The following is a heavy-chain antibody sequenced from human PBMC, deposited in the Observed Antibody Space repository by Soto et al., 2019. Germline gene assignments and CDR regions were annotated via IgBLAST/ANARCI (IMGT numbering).Heavy chain of an antibody. Sequence: QVQLQESGPGLVKPSGTLSLTCAVSGGCISSSNWWSWVRQPPGKGLEWIGEIYHSGSTNYNPSLKSRVTISVDKSKNQFSLKLSSVTAADTAVYYCARNIIVVVAATNYGMDVWGQGTTVTVSS. CDR1: GGCISSSNW. J-gene: IGHJ6*02. CDR3: ARNIIVVVAATNYGMDV. V-gene: IGHV4-4*02. D-gene: IGHD2-15*01. CDR2: IYHSGST.